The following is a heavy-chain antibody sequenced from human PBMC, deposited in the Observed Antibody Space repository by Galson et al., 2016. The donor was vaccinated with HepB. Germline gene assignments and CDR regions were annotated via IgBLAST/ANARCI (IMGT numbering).Heavy chain of an antibody. J-gene: IGHJ4*02. CDR1: GYTFTGYY. CDR2: INPASGGT. V-gene: IGHV1-2*02. Sequence: SVKVSCKASGYTFTGYYIHWVRQAPGQGLEWMGWINPASGGTNYAQRFHGRVTMTRDTTISTADMELSSLRSDDTAVYYCARELKVGFGELSVRYLGLAGFDFWGQGTLVTVSS. D-gene: IGHD3-10*01. CDR3: ARELKVGFGELSVRYLGLAGFDF.